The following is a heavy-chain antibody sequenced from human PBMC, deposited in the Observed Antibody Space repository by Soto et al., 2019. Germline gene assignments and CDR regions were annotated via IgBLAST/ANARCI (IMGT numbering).Heavy chain of an antibody. J-gene: IGHJ4*02. CDR3: ASVNDPDDY. Sequence: EVHLVESGGGLVQPGGSLRLSCAASGFAFSRYWMHWVRQAPGGGLMWVSRINDVATSTHYADSVKGRFTVSRDNAKNTVYLQMDSLSAEDTALFYCASVNDPDDYWGQGTLVIVSS. CDR2: INDVATST. D-gene: IGHD1-1*01. CDR1: GFAFSRYW. V-gene: IGHV3-74*01.